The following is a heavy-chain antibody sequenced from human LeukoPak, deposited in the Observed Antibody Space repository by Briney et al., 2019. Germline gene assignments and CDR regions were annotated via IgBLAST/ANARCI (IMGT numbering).Heavy chain of an antibody. CDR2: INHNGNVN. CDR3: ARGGGLDV. V-gene: IGHV3-7*03. CDR1: GFTFSSYL. J-gene: IGHJ6*02. Sequence: GGSLRLSCSASGFTFSSYLMNWARQAPGKGLEWVASINHNGNVNYYVDSVKGRFTISRDNAKNSLYLQMSNLRAEDTAVYFCARGGGLDVWGQGATVTVSS. D-gene: IGHD3-16*01.